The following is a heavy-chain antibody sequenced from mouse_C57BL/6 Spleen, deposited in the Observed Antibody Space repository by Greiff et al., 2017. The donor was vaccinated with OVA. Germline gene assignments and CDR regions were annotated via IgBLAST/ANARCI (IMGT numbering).Heavy chain of an antibody. J-gene: IGHJ4*01. CDR1: GYTFTDSY. D-gene: IGHD1-1*01. CDR3: ANYGSSYGAMDY. Sequence: EVQLQQSGPVLVKPGASVKLSCKASGYTFTDSYMNWVKQSHGKSLEWIGVINPYNGGTSSNQKFKGKATLTVDKSSSTAYMELNSLTSEDSAVYYCANYGSSYGAMDYWGQGTSVTVSS. CDR2: INPYNGGT. V-gene: IGHV1-19*01.